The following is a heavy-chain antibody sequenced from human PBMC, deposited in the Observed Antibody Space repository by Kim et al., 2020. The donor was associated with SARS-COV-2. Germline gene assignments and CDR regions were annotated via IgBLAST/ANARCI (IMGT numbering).Heavy chain of an antibody. CDR3: ATGSSSGWADY. V-gene: IGHV3-21*01. Sequence: IYYADSVKDRFTISRDNAKNSLYLQMNSLRAEDTAVYYCATGSSSGWADYWGQGTLVTVSS. D-gene: IGHD6-19*01. CDR2: I. J-gene: IGHJ4*02.